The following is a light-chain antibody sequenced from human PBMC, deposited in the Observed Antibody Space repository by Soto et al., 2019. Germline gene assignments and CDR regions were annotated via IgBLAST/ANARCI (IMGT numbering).Light chain of an antibody. CDR2: DVS. CDR1: SSDVGGYNY. J-gene: IGLJ1*01. Sequence: QSAVTQPPSASGSPGQSVTISCTGTSSDVGGYNYVSWYQQHPGKAPKLLIYDVSKRPSGVPDRFSGSKSGNTASLIVSGLQAEDEADYYCSSYAGSNNFPYVFGTGTKVTVL. V-gene: IGLV2-8*01. CDR3: SSYAGSNNFPYV.